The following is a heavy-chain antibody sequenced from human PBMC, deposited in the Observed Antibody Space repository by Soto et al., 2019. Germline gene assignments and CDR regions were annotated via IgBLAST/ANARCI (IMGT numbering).Heavy chain of an antibody. J-gene: IGHJ4*02. CDR2: ISGSGGST. V-gene: IGHV3-23*01. CDR1: GLTFSRYA. CDR3: AKVLSGYDQDY. Sequence: GGSLIPSVPASGLTFSRYAMSWVRQAPGKGLEWVSAISGSGGSTYYADSVKGRFTLSRDNSKNTLYLQMNSLSAEDTAVYYCAKVLSGYDQDYWGQGTLVTVSS. D-gene: IGHD5-12*01.